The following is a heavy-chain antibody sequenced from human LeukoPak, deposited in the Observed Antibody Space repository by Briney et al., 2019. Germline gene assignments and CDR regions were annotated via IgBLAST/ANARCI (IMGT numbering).Heavy chain of an antibody. CDR1: GFTFSSYA. J-gene: IGHJ4*02. V-gene: IGHV3-23*01. Sequence: PGGSLRLSCAASGFTFSSYAMRWVRQAPGKGLEWVSSISGSGGSTYYADSVKGRFTISRDNSMNTLYLQMNSLRAEDTALYYCAKDWDYYGSGSYSDYWGQGTLVTVSS. CDR2: ISGSGGST. CDR3: AKDWDYYGSGSYSDY. D-gene: IGHD3-10*01.